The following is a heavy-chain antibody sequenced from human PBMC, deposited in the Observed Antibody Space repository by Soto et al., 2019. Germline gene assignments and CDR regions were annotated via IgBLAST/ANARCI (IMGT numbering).Heavy chain of an antibody. CDR2: LDGAGGST. CDR1: GFTFSDYA. D-gene: IGHD3-10*01. V-gene: IGHV3-23*01. J-gene: IGHJ6*02. CDR3: AAPRDEYGSGVSWFTYGMDI. Sequence: VGSLRLSCLASGFTFSDYAMTWVRHVPGRGLEWVASLDGAGGSTYYADSVRGRFTISRDNSQNTLFLQMKRLTVDDTAIYYCAAPRDEYGSGVSWFTYGMDIWGQGTTVTVSS.